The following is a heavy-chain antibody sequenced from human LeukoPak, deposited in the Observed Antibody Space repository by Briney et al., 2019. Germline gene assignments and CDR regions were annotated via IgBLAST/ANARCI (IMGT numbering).Heavy chain of an antibody. D-gene: IGHD6-13*01. V-gene: IGHV3-9*01. CDR1: GFSFDDYA. CDR3: ARDRAAAGTKWFDP. J-gene: IGHJ5*02. CDR2: IGWNSGTI. Sequence: QSGGSLRLSCTASGFSFDDYAMHWVRQAPGKGLEWVSGIGWNSGTIAYADSVKGRFTISRDNAKNSLYLQMNSLRAEDTAVYYCARDRAAAGTKWFDPWGQGTLVTVSS.